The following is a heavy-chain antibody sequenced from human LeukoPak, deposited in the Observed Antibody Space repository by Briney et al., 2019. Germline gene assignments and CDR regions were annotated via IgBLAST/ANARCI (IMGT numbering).Heavy chain of an antibody. Sequence: TSETLSLTCAVYGGSFSGYYWSWIRQPPGKGLEWIGEINHSGSTNYNPSLKSRVTISVDTSKNQFSLKLSSVTAADTAVYYCAREGVYYDFWSGYSGFDPWGQGTLVTVSS. CDR1: GGSFSGYY. CDR2: INHSGST. J-gene: IGHJ5*02. V-gene: IGHV4-34*01. D-gene: IGHD3-3*01. CDR3: AREGVYYDFWSGYSGFDP.